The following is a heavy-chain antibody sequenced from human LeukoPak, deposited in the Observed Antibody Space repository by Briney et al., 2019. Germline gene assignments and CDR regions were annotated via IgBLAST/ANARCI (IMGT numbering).Heavy chain of an antibody. V-gene: IGHV3-7*03. J-gene: IGHJ4*02. D-gene: IGHD6-13*01. Sequence: GGSLRLSCAASGFIFSSYMMSWVRQAPGKGLEWVGNIKQDGSEKYYVDSVKGRFTISRDNAKNSLYLQMNSSRADDTAVYFCARICSSGWSECIDYWGQGTLVTVSS. CDR1: GFIFSSYM. CDR3: ARICSSGWSECIDY. CDR2: IKQDGSEK.